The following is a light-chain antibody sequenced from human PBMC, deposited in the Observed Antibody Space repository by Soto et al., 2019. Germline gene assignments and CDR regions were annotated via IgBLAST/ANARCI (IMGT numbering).Light chain of an antibody. CDR1: QGIVYSDGNAY. CDR2: RAS. CDR3: MQGTHWPPT. V-gene: IGKV2-30*01. J-gene: IGKJ1*01. Sequence: DVVMTQSPLSLSVTLGQPASISCRSSQGIVYSDGNAYLNWFQQRPGQSPRRLIYRASNRDSGVPDRFSGSGSGTDFTLQISRVEAEDVGVYYCMQGTHWPPTFGRGTRVEIK.